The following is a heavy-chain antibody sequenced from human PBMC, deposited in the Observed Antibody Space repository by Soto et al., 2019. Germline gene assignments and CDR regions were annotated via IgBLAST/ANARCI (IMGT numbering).Heavy chain of an antibody. D-gene: IGHD2-2*01. J-gene: IGHJ5*02. V-gene: IGHV4-34*01. CDR3: ASPFHCSSISYPHWFDT. CDR1: GGSFSGYY. Sequence: SETLSLTCAVYGGSFSGYYWSWIRQPPGKGLEWIGEINHSGSTNYNSSLKSRVTISVDTSKNQYSLRLSSVTAADTAVYYLASPFHCSSISYPHWFDTWGQGTPVTVSS. CDR2: INHSGST.